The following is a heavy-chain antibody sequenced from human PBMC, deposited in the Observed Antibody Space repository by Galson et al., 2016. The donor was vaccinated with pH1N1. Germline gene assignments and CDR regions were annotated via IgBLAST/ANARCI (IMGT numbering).Heavy chain of an antibody. CDR1: GVSLSTRGVG. D-gene: IGHD4-17*01. V-gene: IGHV2-5*02. J-gene: IGHJ5*02. Sequence: PALVKPTQTLTLTCTFSGVSLSTRGVGVGWIRQPPGKALEWLALIYWDDDKRYSPSLESRLSITEDTSKSQVVLTMTNMDPVDTATYYCAHSLYGDYVGWFDPWGQGTLV. CDR2: IYWDDDK. CDR3: AHSLYGDYVGWFDP.